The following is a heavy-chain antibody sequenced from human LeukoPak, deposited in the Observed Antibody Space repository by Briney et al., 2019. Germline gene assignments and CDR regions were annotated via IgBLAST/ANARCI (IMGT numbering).Heavy chain of an antibody. CDR2: ISAYNGNT. Sequence: ASVKVSCKASGGTFSSYAISWVRQAPGQGLEWMGGISAYNGNTNYAQKLQGRVTMTTDTSTSTAYMELRSLRSDDTAVYYCARDDGETVDYWGQGTLVTVSS. D-gene: IGHD3-10*01. J-gene: IGHJ4*02. CDR3: ARDDGETVDY. CDR1: GGTFSSYA. V-gene: IGHV1-18*01.